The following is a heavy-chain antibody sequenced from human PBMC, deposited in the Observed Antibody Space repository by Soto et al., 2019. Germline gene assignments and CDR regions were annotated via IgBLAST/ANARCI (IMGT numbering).Heavy chain of an antibody. CDR1: GGTFSSYT. CDR2: IIPILGIA. J-gene: IGHJ3*02. D-gene: IGHD4-17*01. CDR3: ARVYGDFLDAFDI. Sequence: QVQLVQSGAEVKKPGSSVKVSCKASGGTFSSYTISWVRQAPGQGLEWMGRIIPILGIANYAQKLQGRVTITADKSTSTAYMELSSLRSEDTAVYYCARVYGDFLDAFDIWGQGTMVTVSS. V-gene: IGHV1-69*02.